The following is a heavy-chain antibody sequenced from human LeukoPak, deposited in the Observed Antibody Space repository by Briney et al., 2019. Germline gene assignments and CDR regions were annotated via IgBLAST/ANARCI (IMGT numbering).Heavy chain of an antibody. V-gene: IGHV4-59*01. D-gene: IGHD6-13*01. CDR3: ARRIAVTGRYYFDY. Sequence: SETLSLTCTVSGGSISTYYWTWIRQPPGKGLEWIGYIYYSGTTNYNPSLKSRVTMSVDTSKNQFSLRLNSVTAADTAVYYCARRIAVTGRYYFDYWGPGTLVTVSS. J-gene: IGHJ4*02. CDR2: IYYSGTT. CDR1: GGSISTYY.